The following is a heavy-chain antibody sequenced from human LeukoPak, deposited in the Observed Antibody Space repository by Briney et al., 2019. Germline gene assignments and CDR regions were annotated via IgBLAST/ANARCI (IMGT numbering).Heavy chain of an antibody. V-gene: IGHV1-2*02. CDR2: INPNSGGA. J-gene: IGHJ6*02. CDR3: ARRAVYYYYGMDV. CDR1: GYTFTGYY. Sequence: GASVKDSCKASGYTFTGYYIHWVRQGPGQGLEWMGWINPNSGGANYAQKFQGRVTMARDTSISTAYMELTRLNSDDTAVYYCARRAVYYYYGMDVWGQGSTVTVSS. D-gene: IGHD6-25*01.